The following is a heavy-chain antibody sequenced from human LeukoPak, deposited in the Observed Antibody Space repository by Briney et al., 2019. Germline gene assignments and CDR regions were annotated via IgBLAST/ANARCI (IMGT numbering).Heavy chain of an antibody. Sequence: GGSLRPSCAASGFTFSSYWMHWVRQAPGKGLVWVSRINSDGSSTSYADSVKGRFTISRDNAKNTLYLQMNSLRAEDTAVYYCAREGTEGIAAAGDYYGMDVWGQGTTVTVSS. CDR1: GFTFSSYW. CDR2: INSDGSST. D-gene: IGHD6-13*01. CDR3: AREGTEGIAAAGDYYGMDV. J-gene: IGHJ6*02. V-gene: IGHV3-74*01.